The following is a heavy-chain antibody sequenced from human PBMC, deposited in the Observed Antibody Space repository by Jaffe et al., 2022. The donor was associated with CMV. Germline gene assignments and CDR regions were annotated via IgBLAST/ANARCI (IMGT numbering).Heavy chain of an antibody. CDR2: IWYDGSNK. Sequence: QVQLVESGGGVVQPGRSLRLSCAASGFTFSSYGMHWVRQAPGKGLEWVAVIWYDGSNKYYADSVKGRFTISRDNSKNTLYLQMNSLRAEDTAVYYCARGSIAAAGRPTNNWFDPWGQGTLVTVSS. V-gene: IGHV3-33*08. CDR1: GFTFSSYG. J-gene: IGHJ5*02. D-gene: IGHD6-13*01. CDR3: ARGSIAAAGRPTNNWFDP.